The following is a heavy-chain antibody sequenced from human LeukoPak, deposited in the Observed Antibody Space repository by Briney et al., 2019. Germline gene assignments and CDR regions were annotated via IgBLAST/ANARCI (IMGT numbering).Heavy chain of an antibody. V-gene: IGHV4-59*01. J-gene: IGHJ4*02. CDR2: IYYSGST. CDR1: GGSICSYY. D-gene: IGHD6-13*01. Sequence: SETLSLTCTVSGGSICSYYWSWIRQPPGKGLEWIGYIYYSGSTNYNPSLKSRVTISVDTSKNQFSLKLSSVTAADTAVYYCARSASPYSSSSDYYYFDYWGQGTLVTVSS. CDR3: ARSASPYSSSSDYYYFDY.